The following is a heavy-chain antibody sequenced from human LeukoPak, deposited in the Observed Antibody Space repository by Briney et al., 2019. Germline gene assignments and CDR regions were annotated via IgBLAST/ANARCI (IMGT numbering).Heavy chain of an antibody. D-gene: IGHD2-2*01. Sequence: ASVKVSCKASGYTFTSYGISWVRQAPGQGLEWMGWISAYNGNTNYAQKLRGRVTMTTDTSTSTAYMELRSLRSDDTAVYYCARDGKGYCSSTSCYAYWFDPWGQGTLVTVSS. CDR1: GYTFTSYG. J-gene: IGHJ5*02. CDR2: ISAYNGNT. CDR3: ARDGKGYCSSTSCYAYWFDP. V-gene: IGHV1-18*04.